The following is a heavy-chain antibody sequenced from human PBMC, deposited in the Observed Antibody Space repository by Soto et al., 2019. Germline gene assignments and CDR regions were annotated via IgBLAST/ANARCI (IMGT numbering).Heavy chain of an antibody. CDR1: GYTLTSYV. Sequence: ASVKVSCKASGYTLTSYVMQWVRQAPGQRLEWMGWINGGNGNTKYSQKFQGRVTITRDTSASTAYMELSSLRSEDTAVYYCARAKYSRYCSGGSCYGFDYWGQETLVTVSS. D-gene: IGHD2-15*01. CDR2: INGGNGNT. V-gene: IGHV1-3*01. J-gene: IGHJ4*02. CDR3: ARAKYSRYCSGGSCYGFDY.